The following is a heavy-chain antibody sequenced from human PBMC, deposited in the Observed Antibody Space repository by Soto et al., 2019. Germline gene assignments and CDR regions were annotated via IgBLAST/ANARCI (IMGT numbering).Heavy chain of an antibody. CDR2: IYSGGST. Sequence: GGSLRLSCAASGFTVSSNYMSWVRQAPGKGLEWVSVIYSGGSTYYADSVKGRFTISRHNSKNTLYLQMNSLRAEDTAVYYCARVPVTDYYYYYMDVWGKGTTVTVSS. D-gene: IGHD2-8*02. J-gene: IGHJ6*03. V-gene: IGHV3-53*04. CDR3: ARVPVTDYYYYYMDV. CDR1: GFTVSSNY.